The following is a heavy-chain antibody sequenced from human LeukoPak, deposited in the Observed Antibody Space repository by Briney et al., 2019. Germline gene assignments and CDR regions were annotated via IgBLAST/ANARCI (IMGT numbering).Heavy chain of an antibody. CDR2: ISAYNGNT. D-gene: IGHD6-19*01. V-gene: IGHV1-18*01. J-gene: IGHJ4*02. CDR3: ARVSGYSSGWYRSSVGYYFDY. Sequence: ASVKVSCKASGYTFTSYGISWVRQAPGQGLEWMGWISAYNGNTNYAQKLQGRVTMTTDTSTSTAYMELRSLRSDDTAVYYCARVSGYSSGWYRSSVGYYFDYWGQGTLVTVSS. CDR1: GYTFTSYG.